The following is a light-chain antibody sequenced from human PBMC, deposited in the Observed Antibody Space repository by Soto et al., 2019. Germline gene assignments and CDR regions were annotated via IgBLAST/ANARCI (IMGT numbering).Light chain of an antibody. Sequence: QSVLTQPASVSGSPGQSITISCTGISSDVGGYIYVSWYQQRPGKAPKLMIYEVSNRPSGVSTRFSGSKSANTASLTISGLQAEDEADYYCSSYTSSSASGWVFGGGTKVTVL. CDR1: SSDVGGYIY. CDR3: SSYTSSSASGWV. J-gene: IGLJ3*02. CDR2: EVS. V-gene: IGLV2-14*01.